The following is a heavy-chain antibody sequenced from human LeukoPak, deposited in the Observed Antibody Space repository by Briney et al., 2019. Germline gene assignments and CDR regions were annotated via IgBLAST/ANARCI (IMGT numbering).Heavy chain of an antibody. CDR1: GGSISSYY. CDR3: ARVRSSGWGKGFDY. Sequence: SETLSLTCTVAGGSISSYYRSWLRQPAGKGLEWIGRIYISGSTNYNPSLKSRVTMSVDTSKNQFSLKLSSVTAADTAVYYCARVRSSGWGKGFDYWGQGTLVTVSS. J-gene: IGHJ4*02. V-gene: IGHV4-4*07. D-gene: IGHD6-19*01. CDR2: IYISGST.